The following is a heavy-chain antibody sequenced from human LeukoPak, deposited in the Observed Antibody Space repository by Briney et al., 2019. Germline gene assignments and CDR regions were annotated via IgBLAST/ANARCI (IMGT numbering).Heavy chain of an antibody. CDR3: AKSDTYYYESSGYYYQFIPYYFDY. V-gene: IGHV3-23*01. D-gene: IGHD3-22*01. Sequence: GGSLRLSCAASGFTFSSYAMSWVRQAPGKGLEWVSAISGSGGSTYYADSVKGRFTISRDNSKNTLYLQMNSLRAEDTAVYYCAKSDTYYYESSGYYYQFIPYYFDYWSQGTLVTVSP. CDR2: ISGSGGST. J-gene: IGHJ4*02. CDR1: GFTFSSYA.